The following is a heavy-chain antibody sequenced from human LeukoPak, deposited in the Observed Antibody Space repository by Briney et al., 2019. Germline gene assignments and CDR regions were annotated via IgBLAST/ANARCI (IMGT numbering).Heavy chain of an antibody. Sequence: ASVKVSCKASGYTFTGYYMHWVRQAPGEGLEWMGWINPNSGGTNYAQKFQGRVTMTRDTSISTAYMELSRLRSDDTAVYYCARGGDYDILTGYPFDYWGQGTLVTVSS. CDR2: INPNSGGT. D-gene: IGHD3-9*01. CDR1: GYTFTGYY. J-gene: IGHJ4*02. V-gene: IGHV1-2*02. CDR3: ARGGDYDILTGYPFDY.